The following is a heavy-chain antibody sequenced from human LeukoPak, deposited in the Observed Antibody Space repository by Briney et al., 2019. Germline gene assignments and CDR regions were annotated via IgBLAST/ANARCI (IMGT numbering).Heavy chain of an antibody. D-gene: IGHD3-10*01. Sequence: SSETLSLTCTVSGGSISSSSYCWGWIRQPPGKGLEWIGSIYYSGSTYYNPSLKSRVTISVDTSKNQFSLKLSSVTAADTAVYYCARDSRNYYGSASDAFDIWGQGTMVTVSS. CDR3: ARDSRNYYGSASDAFDI. J-gene: IGHJ3*02. CDR2: IYYSGST. CDR1: GGSISSSSYC. V-gene: IGHV4-39*02.